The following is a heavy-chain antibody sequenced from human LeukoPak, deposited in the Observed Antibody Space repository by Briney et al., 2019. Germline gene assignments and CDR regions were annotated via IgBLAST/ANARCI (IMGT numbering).Heavy chain of an antibody. CDR2: INQSGGT. D-gene: IGHD6-19*01. V-gene: IGHV4-34*01. CDR3: ARCDSGGWFFDS. CDR1: GRSFSGYS. Sequence: SESLSLTCAVSGRSFSGYSWSWIRQPPGKGLEWIGEINQSGGTNYNPSLTSRVTISIDTSKSQFSVKVKSVTAADTAVYYCARCDSGGWFFDSWGQGALVTVSS. J-gene: IGHJ4*02.